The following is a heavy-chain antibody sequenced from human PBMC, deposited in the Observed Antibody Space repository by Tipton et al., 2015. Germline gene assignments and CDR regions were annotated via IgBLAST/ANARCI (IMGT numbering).Heavy chain of an antibody. V-gene: IGHV4-34*01. CDR2: ISPSGST. Sequence: TLSLTCAVYGASFGGYYSTWIRQSPGRGLEWIGEISPSGSTTYNPSLKTRVTISLDTSKNQFSLNLTSVTAADTAVYYCARGHPGPWFDPWGQVTLVSVSS. CDR3: ARGHPGPWFDP. J-gene: IGHJ5*02. CDR1: GASFGGYY.